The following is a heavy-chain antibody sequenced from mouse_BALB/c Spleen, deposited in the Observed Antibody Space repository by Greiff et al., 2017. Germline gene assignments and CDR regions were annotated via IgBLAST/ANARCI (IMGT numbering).Heavy chain of an antibody. CDR3: ARDKELGIFAY. V-gene: IGHV7-3*02. CDR1: GFTFTDYY. Sequence: EVQLVESGGGLVQPGGSLRLSCATSGFTFTDYYMSWVRQPPGKALEWLGFIRNKANGYTTEYSASVKGRFTISRDNSPSILYLQMNTLRAEDSATYYCARDKELGIFAYWGQGTLVTVSA. CDR2: IRNKANGYTT. J-gene: IGHJ3*01. D-gene: IGHD2-14*01.